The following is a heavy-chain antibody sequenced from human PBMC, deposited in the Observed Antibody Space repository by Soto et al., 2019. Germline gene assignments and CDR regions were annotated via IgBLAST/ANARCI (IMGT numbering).Heavy chain of an antibody. D-gene: IGHD3-10*01. Sequence: QLQLQESGPGLVKPSETLSLTCTVSGGSISSSSYYWGWIRQPPGKGLEWIGSIYYSGSTYYNPSLKSRVTISVDTSKNQFSLKLSSVTAADTAVYYCASQGSVSVLWFGELPRLDYWGQGTLVTVSS. CDR2: IYYSGST. V-gene: IGHV4-39*01. CDR1: GGSISSSSYY. J-gene: IGHJ4*02. CDR3: ASQGSVSVLWFGELPRLDY.